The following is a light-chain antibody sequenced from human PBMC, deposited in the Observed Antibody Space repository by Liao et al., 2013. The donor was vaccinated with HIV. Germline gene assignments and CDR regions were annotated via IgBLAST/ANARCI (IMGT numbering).Light chain of an antibody. CDR3: QAWDTSTAYV. J-gene: IGLJ1*01. V-gene: IGLV3-1*01. CDR1: KLGDRH. Sequence: SYELTQPPSVSVSPGQTASIACSGDKLGDRHVCWYQQKPGQSPVLVVYDDTKRPSGIPGRFSGSNSGNTATLTISGTQAMDEADYYCQAWDTSTAYVFGPGTRVTVL. CDR2: DDT.